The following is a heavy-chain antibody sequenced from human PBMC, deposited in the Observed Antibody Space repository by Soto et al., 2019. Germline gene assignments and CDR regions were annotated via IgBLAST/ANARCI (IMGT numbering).Heavy chain of an antibody. Sequence: QVQLQESGPGLVKPSETLSLTCTVCGGSISSYYWSWIRQPPEKGLEWIGYIYYSGSTNYNPSLKSRVTISVDTSKNQFSLNLSSVTAADTAVYYCARDRISVTEGFDYWGQGTLVTVSS. D-gene: IGHD6-19*01. CDR1: GGSISSYY. CDR3: ARDRISVTEGFDY. J-gene: IGHJ4*02. V-gene: IGHV4-59*01. CDR2: IYYSGST.